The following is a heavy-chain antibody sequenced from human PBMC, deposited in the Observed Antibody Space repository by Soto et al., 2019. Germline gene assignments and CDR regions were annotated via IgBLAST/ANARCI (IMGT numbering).Heavy chain of an antibody. CDR3: ARADYSSINFDY. CDR1: GGSISSGDYY. J-gene: IGHJ4*02. D-gene: IGHD6-13*01. CDR2: IYYSGST. Sequence: SETLSLTCTVSGGSISSGDYYWSWIRQPPGKGLEWIGYIYYSGSTYYNPSLKSRVTISVDTSKNQFSLKLSSVTAADTAVYYCARADYSSINFDYWGQGTLVTVSS. V-gene: IGHV4-30-4*01.